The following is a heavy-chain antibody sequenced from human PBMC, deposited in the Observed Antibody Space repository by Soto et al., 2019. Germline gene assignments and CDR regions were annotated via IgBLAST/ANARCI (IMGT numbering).Heavy chain of an antibody. Sequence: SETLSLTCTVSGGTISSWYWSWIRQPPGKGLEWIGYIYYSGSTNCNPPLKSRVTISVDTSKNQFSLKLSSVTAADTAVYYCARRYGSAIDYWGQGTLVTVSS. CDR1: GGTISSWY. CDR3: ARRYGSAIDY. CDR2: IYYSGST. V-gene: IGHV4-59*08. D-gene: IGHD1-26*01. J-gene: IGHJ4*02.